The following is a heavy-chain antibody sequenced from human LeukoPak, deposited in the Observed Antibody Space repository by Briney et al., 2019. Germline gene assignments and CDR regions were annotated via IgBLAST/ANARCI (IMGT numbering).Heavy chain of an antibody. CDR3: TTYYSSDPYKFDY. CDR1: GGSFSGYY. J-gene: IGHJ4*02. CDR2: INHRGST. D-gene: IGHD3-22*01. Sequence: SETLSLTCAVYGGSFSGYYWSWIRQPPGKGLEWIGEINHRGSTNYNPSLKSRVTISVDTSKNQFSLGLASVTAADTAVYYCTTYYSSDPYKFDYWGQGTLVTVSS. V-gene: IGHV4-34*06.